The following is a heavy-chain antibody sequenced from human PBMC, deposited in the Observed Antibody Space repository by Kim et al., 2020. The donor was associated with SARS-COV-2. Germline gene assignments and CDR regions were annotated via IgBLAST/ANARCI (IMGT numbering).Heavy chain of an antibody. CDR2: INSNGGYI. V-gene: IGHV3-64D*06. CDR3: VEDDLGYEYCSTTSFYLHF. J-gene: IGHJ4*02. D-gene: IGHD2-2*01. CDR1: GFTFSSYA. Sequence: GGSLRLSCSASGFTFSSYAMHWVRQAPGKGLEYVSGINSNGGYITYADSVKGRFTISRDNSKNTLYLQMSSLRPEDTAGYYCVEDDLGYEYCSTTSFYLHFWSQGTLVSVSS.